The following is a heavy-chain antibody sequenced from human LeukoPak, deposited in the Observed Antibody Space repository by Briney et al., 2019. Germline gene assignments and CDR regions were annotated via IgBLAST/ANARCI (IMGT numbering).Heavy chain of an antibody. V-gene: IGHV3-30*01. CDR2: ISHDGSNK. D-gene: IGHD6-13*01. J-gene: IGHJ1*01. CDR3: AGSPKYSSSWYEYFQH. CDR1: GFTFSSYA. Sequence: GGSLRLSCAASGFTFSSYAMHWVRQAPGKGLEWVAAISHDGSNKDHADSVKGRFTISRDNSKNTVYLQMNSLRAEDTAVYFCAGSPKYSSSWYEYFQHWGQGTLVTVSS.